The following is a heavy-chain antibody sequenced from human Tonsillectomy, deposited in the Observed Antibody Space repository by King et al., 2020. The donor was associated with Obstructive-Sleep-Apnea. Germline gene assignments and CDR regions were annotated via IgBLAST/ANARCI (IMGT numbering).Heavy chain of an antibody. CDR3: ARDYDIGWLAMDV. CDR1: GDSVSSGNYY. CDR2: TYYNGRT. V-gene: IGHV4-61*01. D-gene: IGHD3-9*01. Sequence: MQLQESGPGLVKPSETLSLTCTVSGDSVSSGNYYWSWIRQPPGKGPEWIGYTYYNGRTKYNPALKSRVTISVDMSKNQFSLNLSSVTAADTAVYDCARDYDIGWLAMDVWGQGTTVTVSS. J-gene: IGHJ6*02.